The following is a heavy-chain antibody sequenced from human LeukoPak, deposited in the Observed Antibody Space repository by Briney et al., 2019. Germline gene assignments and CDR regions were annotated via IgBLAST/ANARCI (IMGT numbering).Heavy chain of an antibody. CDR1: GFTFSSYA. D-gene: IGHD4-23*01. V-gene: IGHV3-30-3*01. CDR3: VKDTSVDGFDY. CDR2: ISYDGSNK. Sequence: GGSLRLSCAASGFTFSSYAMHWVRQAPGKGLEWVAVISYDGSNKYYADSVKGRFSISRDNSKNTLHLQLTSLRAADTAVYYCVKDTSVDGFDYWGQGTLVTVSS. J-gene: IGHJ4*02.